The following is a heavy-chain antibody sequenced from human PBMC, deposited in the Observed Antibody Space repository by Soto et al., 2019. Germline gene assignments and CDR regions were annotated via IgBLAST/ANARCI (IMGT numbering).Heavy chain of an antibody. CDR2: IYYSGST. D-gene: IGHD5-18*01. Sequence: PSETLSLTCTVSGGSVSSGSYYWSWIRQPPGKGLEWIGYIYYSGSTNYNPSLKSRVTISVDTSKNQSSLKLSSVTAADTAVYYCASVSYGYLFGLYYWGQGTLVTVSS. CDR3: ASVSYGYLFGLYY. J-gene: IGHJ4*02. CDR1: GGSVSSGSYY. V-gene: IGHV4-61*01.